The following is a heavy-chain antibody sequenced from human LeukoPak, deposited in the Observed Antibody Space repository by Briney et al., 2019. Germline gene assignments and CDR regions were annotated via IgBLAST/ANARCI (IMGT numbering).Heavy chain of an antibody. J-gene: IGHJ4*02. CDR2: ISYDGSNK. V-gene: IGHV3-30*04. CDR3: ARQPIAVAGSDY. Sequence: PGRSLRLSCAASGFTFSSYAMHWVRQAPGKGLEWVAVISYDGSNKYYADSVKGRFTISRDNSKSTLYLQMNSLRAEDTAVYYCARQPIAVAGSDYWGQGTLATVSS. CDR1: GFTFSSYA. D-gene: IGHD6-19*01.